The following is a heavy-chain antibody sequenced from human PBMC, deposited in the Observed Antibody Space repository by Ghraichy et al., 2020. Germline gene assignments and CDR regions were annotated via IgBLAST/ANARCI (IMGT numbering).Heavy chain of an antibody. CDR3: ATWVFAAGTKFHH. CDR2: INHSGGT. V-gene: IGHV4-34*01. J-gene: IGHJ1*01. Sequence: SETLSLTCAVYGGSFSAYYWTWIRQPPGKGLEWIGEINHSGGTNYNPSLKSRVTISVETSKNHLSWKMNSVTAADTAVYYCATWVFAAGTKFHHWGQGTLVTVSS. CDR1: GGSFSAYY. D-gene: IGHD6-13*01.